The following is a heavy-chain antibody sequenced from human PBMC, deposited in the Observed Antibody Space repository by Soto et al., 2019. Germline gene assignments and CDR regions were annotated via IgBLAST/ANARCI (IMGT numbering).Heavy chain of an antibody. CDR1: GYTFTSYG. Sequence: ASVKVSCKASGYTFTSYGISWVRQAPGQGLEWMGWISAYNGNTNYAQKLQGRVTMTTDTSTSTAYMELRSLRSDDTAVYYCARAGRDLVMTADAFDIWGQGTMVTVSS. CDR2: ISAYNGNT. D-gene: IGHD2-21*02. CDR3: ARAGRDLVMTADAFDI. J-gene: IGHJ3*02. V-gene: IGHV1-18*01.